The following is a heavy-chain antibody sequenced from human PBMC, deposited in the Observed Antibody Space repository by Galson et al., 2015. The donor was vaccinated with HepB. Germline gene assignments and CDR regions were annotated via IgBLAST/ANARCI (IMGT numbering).Heavy chain of an antibody. CDR2: INPSGGNT. V-gene: IGHV1-46*01. Sequence: SVKVSCKASGYTFTSYYMHWVRQAPGQGLEWMGIINPSGGNTSYAQKFQGRVTMTRDTSTSTVYMELSILRVEDTAVYHCASGEWYMDLWGHGTTVTVSS. CDR3: ASGEWYMDL. J-gene: IGHJ6*03. CDR1: GYTFTSYY. D-gene: IGHD3-10*01.